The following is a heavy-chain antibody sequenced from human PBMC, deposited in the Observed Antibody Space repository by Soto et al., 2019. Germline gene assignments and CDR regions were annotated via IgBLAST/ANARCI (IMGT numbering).Heavy chain of an antibody. D-gene: IGHD3-10*01. CDR3: ARDNPYGDYFDY. Sequence: PGGSLRLSCVASGFPFNVYWMSWVRQAPGKGLEWVANIKKDGSEKFYVDSVRGRFTISRDNVKNSVSLQMNSLRPEDTAVYYCARDNPYGDYFDYWGQGALVTAPQ. J-gene: IGHJ4*02. CDR1: GFPFNVYW. CDR2: IKKDGSEK. V-gene: IGHV3-7*03.